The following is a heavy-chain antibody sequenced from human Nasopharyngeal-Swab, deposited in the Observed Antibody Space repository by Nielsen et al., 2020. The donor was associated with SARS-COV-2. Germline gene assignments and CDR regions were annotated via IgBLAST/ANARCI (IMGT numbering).Heavy chain of an antibody. D-gene: IGHD2-2*01. CDR2: ISSSSSYI. CDR1: GFTFSSYS. CDR3: ARDNPYCSSTSCYWAYYYYYGMDV. J-gene: IGHJ6*02. Sequence: GESLKISCAASGFTFSSYSMNWVRQAPGKGLKWVSSISSSSSYIYYADSVKGRFTISRDNAKNSLYLQMNSLRAEGTAVYYCARDNPYCSSTSCYWAYYYYYGMDVWGQGTTVTVSS. V-gene: IGHV3-21*01.